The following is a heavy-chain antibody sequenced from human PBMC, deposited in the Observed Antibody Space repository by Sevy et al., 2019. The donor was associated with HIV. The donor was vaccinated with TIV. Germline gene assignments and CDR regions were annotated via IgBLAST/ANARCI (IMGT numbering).Heavy chain of an antibody. CDR3: AKAEGPYYYDSSGYVDAFDI. D-gene: IGHD3-22*01. CDR1: GFTFSSYA. CDR2: ISGSGGST. V-gene: IGHV3-23*01. Sequence: GGSLRLSCAASGFTFSSYAMSWVRQAPGKGLEWVSAISGSGGSTYYADSVKGRFTISRDNSKNTLYVQMNSLRVEDTAVYYCAKAEGPYYYDSSGYVDAFDIWGQGTMVTVSS. J-gene: IGHJ3*02.